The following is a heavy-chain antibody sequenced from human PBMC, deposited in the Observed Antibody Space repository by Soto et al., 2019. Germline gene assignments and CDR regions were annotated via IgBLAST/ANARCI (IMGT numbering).Heavy chain of an antibody. Sequence: TSETLSLTCAVYGGSFSGYYWSWIRQPPGKGLEWIGEINHSGSTNYNPSLKSRVTISVDTSKNQFSLKLSSVTAADTAVYYCARIIRPSLWGPGTLVTVSS. V-gene: IGHV4-34*01. D-gene: IGHD2-2*01. J-gene: IGHJ4*02. CDR2: INHSGST. CDR3: ARIIRPSL. CDR1: GGSFSGYY.